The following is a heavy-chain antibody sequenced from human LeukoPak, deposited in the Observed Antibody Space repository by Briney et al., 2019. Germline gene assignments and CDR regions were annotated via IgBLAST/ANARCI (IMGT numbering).Heavy chain of an antibody. J-gene: IGHJ5*02. V-gene: IGHV4-34*01. CDR3: ARHGRRDYGSGSYYRDGWFDP. Sequence: PSETLSLTCAVYGGSFSGYYWSWIRQPPGKGLEWIGEINHSGSTNYNPSLKSRVTISVDTSKNQFSLKLSSVTAADTAVYYCARHGRRDYGSGSYYRDGWFDPWGQGTLVTVSS. CDR1: GGSFSGYY. D-gene: IGHD3-10*01. CDR2: INHSGST.